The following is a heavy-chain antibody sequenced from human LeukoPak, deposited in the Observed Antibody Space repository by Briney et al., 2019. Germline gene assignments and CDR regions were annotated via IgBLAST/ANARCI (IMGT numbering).Heavy chain of an antibody. V-gene: IGHV3-30*09. CDR1: GFTFSSYA. CDR2: ISYDGSNK. CDR3: ARASMIVGALGAFDI. D-gene: IGHD3-22*01. Sequence: PGGSLRLSCAASGFTFSSYAMHWVRQAPGKGLEWVAVISYDGSNKYYADSVKGRFAISRDNSKNTLYLQMNSLRVEDTAVYYCARASMIVGALGAFDIWGQGTMVTVSS. J-gene: IGHJ3*02.